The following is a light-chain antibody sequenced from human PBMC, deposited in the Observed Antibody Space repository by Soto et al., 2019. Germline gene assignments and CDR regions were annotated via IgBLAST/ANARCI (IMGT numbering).Light chain of an antibody. CDR1: SSDVGGYNY. CDR3: SSYTSSSTLLYV. Sequence: QSALTQPASVSGSPGQSITISGTGTSSDVGGYNYVSWYQHHPGKAPKLMIYDVSNRPSGVSNRFSGSKSGNTASLTISGLQAEDEADYCCSSYTSSSTLLYVFGTGTKLTVL. J-gene: IGLJ1*01. V-gene: IGLV2-14*03. CDR2: DVS.